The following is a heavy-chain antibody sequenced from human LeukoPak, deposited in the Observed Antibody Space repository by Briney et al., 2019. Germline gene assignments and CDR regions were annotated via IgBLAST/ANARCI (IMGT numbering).Heavy chain of an antibody. Sequence: GGSLGLSCAASGFTVSSTYLTWVRQAPGKGLEWLSVIYSGGYTYYADSVKGRFFISRDISENMVYLQMNSLGVEDTAVYFCARGRPAHYFDSWGPGTLVTVS. D-gene: IGHD6-6*01. CDR2: IYSGGYT. V-gene: IGHV3-66*01. CDR3: ARGRPAHYFDS. CDR1: GFTVSSTY. J-gene: IGHJ4*02.